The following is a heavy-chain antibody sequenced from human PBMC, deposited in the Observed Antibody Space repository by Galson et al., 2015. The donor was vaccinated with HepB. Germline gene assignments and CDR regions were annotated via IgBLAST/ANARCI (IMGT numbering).Heavy chain of an antibody. V-gene: IGHV3-74*01. CDR2: INSDGSST. Sequence: SLRLSCAASGFTFSSYWMHWVRQAPGKGLVWVSRINSDGSSTSYADSVKGRFTISRDNAKNTLYLQMNSLRAEDTAVYYCPRENTAMDYFDYWGQGTLVTVSS. J-gene: IGHJ4*02. D-gene: IGHD5-18*01. CDR1: GFTFSSYW. CDR3: PRENTAMDYFDY.